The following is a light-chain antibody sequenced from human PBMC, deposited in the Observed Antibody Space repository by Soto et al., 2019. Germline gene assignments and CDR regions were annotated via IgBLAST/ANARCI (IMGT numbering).Light chain of an antibody. J-gene: IGKJ1*01. V-gene: IGKV1-5*01. CDR1: QSISSW. CDR3: QQYKTYSPWT. CDR2: DAS. Sequence: IQLTQSPSSLSASVGDRVTITCRASQSISSWLAWYQQKPGKAPKLLIYDASSLESGVPSRFSGSGSGTEFPLTISSLQPDDFATYYCQQYKTYSPWTFGQGTKVDI.